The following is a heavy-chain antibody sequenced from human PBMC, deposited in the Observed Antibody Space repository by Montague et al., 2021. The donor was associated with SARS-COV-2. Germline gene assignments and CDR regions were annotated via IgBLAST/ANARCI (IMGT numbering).Heavy chain of an antibody. J-gene: IGHJ5*02. CDR1: GDSVSSNSAA. CDR3: ARDDPYCTNGVCYTGNWFDP. Sequence: CAISGDSVSSNSAAWNWIRPPPSRGLEWLGRTYYRSKWYNDYAVSVKSRITINPDTSKNQFSLQLNSVTPEDTAVYYCARDDPYCTNGVCYTGNWFDPWGQGTLVTVSS. D-gene: IGHD2-8*01. CDR2: TYYRSKWYN. V-gene: IGHV6-1*01.